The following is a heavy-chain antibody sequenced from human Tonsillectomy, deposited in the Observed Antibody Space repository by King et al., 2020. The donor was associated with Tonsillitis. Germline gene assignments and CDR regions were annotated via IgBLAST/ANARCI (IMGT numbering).Heavy chain of an antibody. Sequence: VQLVQSGAEVKKPGASVKVSCKASGGTVSSYALSWVRQTPGQGLEWMGGIIPSFGTANYAQKFQGRVTITADESTSTAYMELSSLTSEDTAVYYCARDYRDYYDSSGFQGAFDFWGQGTMVTVSS. CDR1: GGTVSSYA. CDR3: ARDYRDYYDSSGFQGAFDF. J-gene: IGHJ3*01. CDR2: IIPSFGTA. D-gene: IGHD3-22*01. V-gene: IGHV1-69*01.